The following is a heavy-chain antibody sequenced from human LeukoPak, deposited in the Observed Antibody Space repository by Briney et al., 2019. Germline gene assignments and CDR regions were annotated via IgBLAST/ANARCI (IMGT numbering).Heavy chain of an antibody. V-gene: IGHV3-21*01. Sequence: GGALRLSCAASGFTFNGYSMNWVRQAPGKGLEWVSFISSSSSYIYYADSVKGRFTISRDNAKNSLYLQMNSLRAEDTAVYYCTGHHQACSRTYWGQGTLVTVSS. J-gene: IGHJ4*02. CDR2: ISSSSSYI. CDR3: TGHHQACSRTY. D-gene: IGHD6-13*01. CDR1: GFTFNGYS.